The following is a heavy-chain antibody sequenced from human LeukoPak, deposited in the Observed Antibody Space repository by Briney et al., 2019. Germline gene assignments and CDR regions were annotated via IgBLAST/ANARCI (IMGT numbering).Heavy chain of an antibody. D-gene: IGHD2-2*01. V-gene: IGHV4-59*01. CDR2: IYYSGST. Sequence: SETLSLTCTVSGGSISSYYWSWIRQPPGKGLEWIGYIYYSGSTNYNPSLKSRGTISVDTSKNQFSLKLSSVTAADTAVYYCARGTHIVVVPAAILFDPWGQGTLVTVSS. CDR1: GGSISSYY. J-gene: IGHJ5*02. CDR3: ARGTHIVVVPAAILFDP.